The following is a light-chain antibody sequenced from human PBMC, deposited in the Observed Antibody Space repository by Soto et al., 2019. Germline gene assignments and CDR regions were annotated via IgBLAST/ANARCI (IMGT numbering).Light chain of an antibody. Sequence: QSELTQPASVSGSPGQSITISCTGTSSDVGGYNYVSWYQQHPGKAPKLLIYDVSNRPSGASNRFSGSKSGNTASLTISGLQAEDEADYYCSSYTGSTTLHYVFGTGTKVTVL. J-gene: IGLJ1*01. CDR2: DVS. V-gene: IGLV2-14*01. CDR1: SSDVGGYNY. CDR3: SSYTGSTTLHYV.